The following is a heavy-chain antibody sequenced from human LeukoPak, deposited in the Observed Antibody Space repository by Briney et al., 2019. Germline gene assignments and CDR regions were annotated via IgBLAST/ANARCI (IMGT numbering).Heavy chain of an antibody. V-gene: IGHV3-49*04. CDR2: IRSNAYGGTT. CDR3: TREDNNYYDSSGYPHYYYYYYIDV. CDR1: GFTFGDYA. D-gene: IGHD3-22*01. J-gene: IGHJ6*03. Sequence: GGSLRLSCTASGFTFGDYAMSWVRQAPGKGLEWVGFIRSNAYGGTTAYAASVKGRFTISRDDSKSIAHLQMNSLKTEDTAVYYCTREDNNYYDSSGYPHYYYYYYIDVWGKGTTVTVSS.